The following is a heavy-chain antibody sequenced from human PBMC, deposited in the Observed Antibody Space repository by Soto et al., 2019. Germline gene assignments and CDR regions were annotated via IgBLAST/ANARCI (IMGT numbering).Heavy chain of an antibody. V-gene: IGHV3-43*01. CDR3: ARETLSYGSALDV. CDR2: ITWNGGNT. D-gene: IGHD3-16*01. CDR1: GFRFDDYN. Sequence: QAGGSLRLSCAASGFRFDDYNMHWVRQAPGKGLEWVSLITWNGGNTYYADSVKGRFTISRDGTTKSVSLQMTSLKREDTGLYYCARETLSYGSALDVWGQGPTVTVYS. J-gene: IGHJ6*02.